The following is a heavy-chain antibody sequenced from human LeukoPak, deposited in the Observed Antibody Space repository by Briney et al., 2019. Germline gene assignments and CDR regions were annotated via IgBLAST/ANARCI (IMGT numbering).Heavy chain of an antibody. D-gene: IGHD1-26*01. CDR1: GFTFSDYY. J-gene: IGHJ4*02. V-gene: IGHV3-11*04. Sequence: GGSLRLSCAASGFTFSDYYMSWIRQAPGKGLEWVSYISSSSSTIYYADSVKGRFTISRDNAKNSLYLQMNSLRAEDTALYYCARVKYSGSYPHDYWGQGTLVTVSS. CDR2: ISSSSSTI. CDR3: ARVKYSGSYPHDY.